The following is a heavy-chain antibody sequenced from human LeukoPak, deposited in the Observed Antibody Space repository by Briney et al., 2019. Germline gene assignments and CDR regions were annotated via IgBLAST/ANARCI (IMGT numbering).Heavy chain of an antibody. D-gene: IGHD6-19*01. V-gene: IGHV3-30*04. CDR1: GFTFSSYA. CDR3: ARDWRFGAVAGFFDY. J-gene: IGHJ4*02. CDR2: ISYDGSNK. Sequence: PGGSLRLSCAASGFTFSSYAMHWVRQAPGKGLEWVAVISYDGSNKYYADSVKGRFTISRDNSKNTLYLQMNSLRAEDTAVYYCARDWRFGAVAGFFDYWGQGTLVTVSS.